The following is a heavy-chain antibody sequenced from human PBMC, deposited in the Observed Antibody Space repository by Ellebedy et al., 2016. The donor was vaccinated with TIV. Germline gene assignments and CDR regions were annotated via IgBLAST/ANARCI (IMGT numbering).Heavy chain of an antibody. CDR2: IYPGDSDT. CDR1: GYSFTSYW. CDR3: ARPFPDYYDSSGYYSPDWYFDL. J-gene: IGHJ2*01. D-gene: IGHD3-22*01. Sequence: KVSCKGSGYSFTSYWIGWVRQMPGKGLEWMGIIYPGDSDTRYSPSFQGQVTISADKSISTAYLQWSSLKASDTAMYYCARPFPDYYDSSGYYSPDWYFDLWGRGTLVTVSS. V-gene: IGHV5-51*01.